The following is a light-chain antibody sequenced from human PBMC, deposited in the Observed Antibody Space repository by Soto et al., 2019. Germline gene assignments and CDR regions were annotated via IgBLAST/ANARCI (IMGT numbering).Light chain of an antibody. J-gene: IGKJ5*01. CDR2: DAS. CDR1: QTVRNNY. CDR3: QQYNNWPPIT. Sequence: EFVLTQSPGTLSLSPGARATLSCRASQTVRNNYLAWYQQKPGQAPRLLIYDASSRATGIPDRFSGSGSGTEFTLTISSLQSEDFAVYYCQQYNNWPPITFGQGTRLEIK. V-gene: IGKV3-20*01.